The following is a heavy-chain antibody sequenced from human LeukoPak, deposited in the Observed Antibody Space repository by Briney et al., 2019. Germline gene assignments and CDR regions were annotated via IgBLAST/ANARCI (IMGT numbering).Heavy chain of an antibody. J-gene: IGHJ4*02. CDR1: GGSVSRSSYY. Sequence: SETLSLTCTVSGGSVSRSSYYWGWIRQPPGKGLEWIGTIYYSGTTYYNPSLKSRVTISLDTSENQFSLKLSSVTATDTALFYCARLPTSAYFYYWGQGILVTVSS. D-gene: IGHD2-15*01. CDR3: ARLPTSAYFYY. CDR2: IYYSGTT. V-gene: IGHV4-39*01.